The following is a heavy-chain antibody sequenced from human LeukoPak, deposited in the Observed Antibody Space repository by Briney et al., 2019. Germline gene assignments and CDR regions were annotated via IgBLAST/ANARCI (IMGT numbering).Heavy chain of an antibody. CDR2: AFYSGIT. J-gene: IGHJ3*02. CDR3: ARGGQQLVGAFDI. D-gene: IGHD6-13*01. Sequence: PSETLSLTFTVSGGSITTSSYYWGWIRQSPGKGLEWIGSAFYSGITDFNPSLMSRVTISVDTSKNQFSLKLSSVTAADTAVYYCARGGQQLVGAFDIWGQGTMVTVSS. V-gene: IGHV4-39*07. CDR1: GGSITTSSYY.